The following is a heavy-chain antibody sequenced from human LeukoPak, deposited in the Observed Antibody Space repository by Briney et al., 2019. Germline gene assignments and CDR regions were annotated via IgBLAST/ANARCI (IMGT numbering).Heavy chain of an antibody. D-gene: IGHD4-17*01. V-gene: IGHV1-2*04. CDR3: ARHMTTANNWFDP. J-gene: IGHJ5*02. CDR2: INPNSGGT. CDR1: GYTFTGQY. Sequence: ASVKVSCKASGYTFTGQYIHWVRQAPGQGLEWMGWINPNSGGTNYEQTFQGWVIMTRDTSISTAYMELSSLRYDDTAVYYCARHMTTANNWFDPWGQGTLVTVSS.